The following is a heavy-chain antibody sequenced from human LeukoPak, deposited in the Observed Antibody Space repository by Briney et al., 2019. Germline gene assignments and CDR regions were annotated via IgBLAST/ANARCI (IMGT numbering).Heavy chain of an antibody. Sequence: PSETLSLTCTVSGGSISSSSYYWGWIRQPPGKGLEWIGSIYYSGSTYYNLSLKSRVTISVDTSKNQFSLKLSSVTAADTAVYHCARTVNYYDSSGYGGYYFDYWGQGTLVTVSS. CDR2: IYYSGST. CDR1: GGSISSSSYY. CDR3: ARTVNYYDSSGYGGYYFDY. D-gene: IGHD3-22*01. J-gene: IGHJ4*02. V-gene: IGHV4-39*01.